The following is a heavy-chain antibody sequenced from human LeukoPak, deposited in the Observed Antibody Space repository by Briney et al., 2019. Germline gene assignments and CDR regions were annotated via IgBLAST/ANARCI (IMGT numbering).Heavy chain of an antibody. CDR3: ARARGGNHWYFDL. CDR1: GGSISNYY. Sequence: KPSETLSLTCTVSGGSISNYYWSWIRQPPGKGLEWIGYIFYTGSTNSNPSLKSRVTISVDTSKNQFSLKLSSVTAADTAVYYCARARGGNHWYFDLWGRGTPVTVSS. D-gene: IGHD4-23*01. CDR2: IFYTGST. J-gene: IGHJ2*01. V-gene: IGHV4-59*01.